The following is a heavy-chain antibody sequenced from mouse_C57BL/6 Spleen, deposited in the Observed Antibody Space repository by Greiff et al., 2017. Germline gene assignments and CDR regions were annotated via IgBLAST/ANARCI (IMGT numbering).Heavy chain of an antibody. D-gene: IGHD2-3*01. V-gene: IGHV1-39*01. CDR1: GYSFTDYN. CDR2: INPNYGTT. CDR3: ARGDDGYYVQGYFDV. Sequence: VQLQQPGPELVKPGASVKISCKASGYSFTDYNMNWVKQSNGKSLEWIGVINPNYGTTSYNQKFKGKATLTVDKSSSTAYMQLNSRTSEDSAVYYCARGDDGYYVQGYFDVWGTGTTVTVSS. J-gene: IGHJ1*03.